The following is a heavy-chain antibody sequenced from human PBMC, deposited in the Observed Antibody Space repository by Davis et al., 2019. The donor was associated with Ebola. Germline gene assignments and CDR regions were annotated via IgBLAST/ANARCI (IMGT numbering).Heavy chain of an antibody. V-gene: IGHV3-73*01. CDR3: TAVAGNSDY. Sequence: GESLKISCAASGFTFSGSAMHWVRQASGKGLEWVGRIRSKANSYATAYAASVKGRFTISRDDSKNTAYLQMNSLKTEDTAVYYCTAVAGNSDYWGQGTLVTVSS. D-gene: IGHD6-19*01. J-gene: IGHJ4*02. CDR1: GFTFSGSA. CDR2: IRSKANSYAT.